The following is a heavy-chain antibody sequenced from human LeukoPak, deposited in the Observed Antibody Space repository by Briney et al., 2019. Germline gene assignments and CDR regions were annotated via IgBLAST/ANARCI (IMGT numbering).Heavy chain of an antibody. J-gene: IGHJ4*02. V-gene: IGHV1-8*03. CDR3: AGVGIAAAGGLDY. Sequence: ASVKVSCKASGYTFTSYYIHWVRQAPGQGLEWMGWMNPNSGNTGYAQKFQGRVTITRNTSISTAYMELSSLRSEDTAVYYCAGVGIAAAGGLDYWGQGTLVTVSS. CDR1: GYTFTSYY. CDR2: MNPNSGNT. D-gene: IGHD6-13*01.